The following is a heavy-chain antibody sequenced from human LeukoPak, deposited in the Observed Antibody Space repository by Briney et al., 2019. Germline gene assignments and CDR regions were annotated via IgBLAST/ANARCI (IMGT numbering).Heavy chain of an antibody. V-gene: IGHV3-23*01. CDR1: GFTFSSYA. CDR2: ISGSGGST. D-gene: IGHD3-3*01. J-gene: IGHJ4*02. Sequence: GGSLRLSCAASGFTFSSYAMSWVRQAPGKGLEWVSAISGSGGSTYYADSVKGRFTISRDNSKNTLYLQMNSLRAEDTAVYYCAKGLTYYDFWSGYYTGLYFDYWGQGTLVTVSS. CDR3: AKGLTYYDFWSGYYTGLYFDY.